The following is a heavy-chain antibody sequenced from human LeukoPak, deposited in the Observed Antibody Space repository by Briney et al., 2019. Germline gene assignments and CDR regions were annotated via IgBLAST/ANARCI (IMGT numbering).Heavy chain of an antibody. CDR1: GGTFSSYA. CDR2: IIPIFGTA. J-gene: IGHJ3*02. CDR3: AREAGAGSDDAFDI. V-gene: IGHV1-69*01. Sequence: SVKVSRKASGGTFSSYAISWVRQAPGQGLEWMGGIIPIFGTANYAQKFQGRVTITADESTSTAYMELSSLRSEDTAVYYCAREAGAGSDDAFDIWGQGTMVTVSS. D-gene: IGHD3-10*01.